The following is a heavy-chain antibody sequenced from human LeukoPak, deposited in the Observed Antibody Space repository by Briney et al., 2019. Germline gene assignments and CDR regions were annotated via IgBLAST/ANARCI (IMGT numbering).Heavy chain of an antibody. D-gene: IGHD1-7*01. CDR2: IKQDGSEK. Sequence: GGSLRLSCAASGFTFSSHWMSWVRQAPGKGLEWVANIKQDGSEKYYVDSVKGRFTISRDNAKNSLYLQMNSLRAEDTAVYYCARDPGGPGWNYGGYFDYWGQGTLVTVSS. J-gene: IGHJ4*02. V-gene: IGHV3-7*01. CDR3: ARDPGGPGWNYGGYFDY. CDR1: GFTFSSHW.